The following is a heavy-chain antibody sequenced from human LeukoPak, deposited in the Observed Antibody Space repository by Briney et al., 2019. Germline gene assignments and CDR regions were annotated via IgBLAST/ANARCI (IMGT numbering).Heavy chain of an antibody. J-gene: IGHJ5*02. V-gene: IGHV1-69*01. D-gene: IGHD3-22*01. Sequence: GASVKVSCKASGGTFSSYAISWVRQAPGQGLEWMGGIIPTFGTANYAQKFQGRVTITADESTSTAYMELSSLRSEDTAVYYCARMKGYYVGFDPWGQGTLVTVSS. CDR1: GGTFSSYA. CDR2: IIPTFGTA. CDR3: ARMKGYYVGFDP.